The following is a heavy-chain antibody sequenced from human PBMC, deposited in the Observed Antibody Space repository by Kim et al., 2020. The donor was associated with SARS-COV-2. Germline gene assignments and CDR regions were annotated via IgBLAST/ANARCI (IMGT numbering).Heavy chain of an antibody. J-gene: IGHJ5*02. D-gene: IGHD6-13*01. CDR3: ARDDLQMVRQSFDP. V-gene: IGHV3-33*01. Sequence: AESVKERFTFSRDNSKYTLYLHMNSLRAEDTAVYYGARDDLQMVRQSFDPWGQGTLVTVSS.